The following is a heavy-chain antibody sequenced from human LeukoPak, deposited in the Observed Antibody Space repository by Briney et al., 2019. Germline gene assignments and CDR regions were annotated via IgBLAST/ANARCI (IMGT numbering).Heavy chain of an antibody. Sequence: GRSLRLSCAASGFTFSTYAMHWVRQTPGKGLEWVAVISYDGSNKYYADSVKGRFTISRDNTKNTLYLQMNSLNAEDTALYYCARDYPPYWGQGTLVTVSA. CDR2: ISYDGSNK. J-gene: IGHJ4*02. CDR1: GFTFSTYA. CDR3: ARDYPPY. V-gene: IGHV3-30-3*01.